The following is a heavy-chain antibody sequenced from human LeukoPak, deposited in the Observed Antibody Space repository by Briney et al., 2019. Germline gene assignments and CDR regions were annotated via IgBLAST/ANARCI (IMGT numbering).Heavy chain of an antibody. J-gene: IGHJ3*02. Sequence: GESLKISCQGSGYSFTSYWIGWVRPMPGKGLEWMGISYPGDSDTRCSPSFQGQVTISADKSIRTAYLQWSSLKASDTAMYYCARPYYYDSSGSRDTAFDIWGQGTMVTVSS. V-gene: IGHV5-51*01. CDR1: GYSFTSYW. CDR2: SYPGDSDT. D-gene: IGHD3-22*01. CDR3: ARPYYYDSSGSRDTAFDI.